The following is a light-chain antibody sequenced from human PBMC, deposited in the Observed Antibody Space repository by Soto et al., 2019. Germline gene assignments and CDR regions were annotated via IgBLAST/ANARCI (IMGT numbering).Light chain of an antibody. CDR3: QQYGRSPT. V-gene: IGKV3D-20*01. Sequence: IGLTHSPATLSLSPWEIATRSCRASQSVSCSYLAWYQQKPGLAPRLLIYDASSRATSIPDRFSGSGSGTDFTLTISRLEPEDFAVYYWQQYGRSPTFGQGTRLEIK. J-gene: IGKJ5*01. CDR2: DAS. CDR1: QSVSCSY.